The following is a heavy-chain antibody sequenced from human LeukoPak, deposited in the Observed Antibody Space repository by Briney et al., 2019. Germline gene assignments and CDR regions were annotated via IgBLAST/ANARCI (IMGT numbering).Heavy chain of an antibody. D-gene: IGHD6-19*01. J-gene: IGHJ6*02. CDR2: TYYRSKWYN. V-gene: IGHV6-1*01. Sequence: SQTLSLTCAISGDSVSSNSAAWNWIRQSPSRGLEWLGRTYYRSKWYNDYAVSVKSRITINPDTSKNQFSLQLNSVTPEDTAVYYCARGPKQEQWLAYYYYGMDVWGQGTTVTVSS. CDR3: ARGPKQEQWLAYYYYGMDV. CDR1: GDSVSSNSAA.